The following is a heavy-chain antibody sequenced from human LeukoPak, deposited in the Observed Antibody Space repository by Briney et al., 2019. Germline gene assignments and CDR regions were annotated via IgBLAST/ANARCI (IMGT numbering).Heavy chain of an antibody. D-gene: IGHD3-10*01. CDR1: GFTFSSYG. CDR3: ARDNRDVTDAFDI. V-gene: IGHV3-7*04. Sequence: GGSLRLSCAASGFTFSSYGMHWVRQAPGKGLEWVANIKQDGGEKDYVDSVKGRFTISRDNAQSSLYLQMNRLRAEDTAVYYCARDNRDVTDAFDIWGQGTLVTVSS. J-gene: IGHJ3*02. CDR2: IKQDGGEK.